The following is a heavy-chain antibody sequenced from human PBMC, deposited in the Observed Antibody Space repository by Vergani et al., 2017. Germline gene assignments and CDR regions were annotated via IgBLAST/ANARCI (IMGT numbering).Heavy chain of an antibody. CDR2: TDHTGRP. V-gene: IGHV4-34*01. J-gene: IGHJ6*03. D-gene: IGHD4-11*01. Sequence: QVQLQQWGGGLLKPSETLSLTCVVNGGSFTSYHWTWIRQSPGEGLEWVGDTDHTGRPDYNPSLKSRLTMSVDKSRNQFSLTLNSVTATDTAIYFCARVNTETNGHLYYYYMDVWGQGTAVTVS. CDR3: ARVNTETNGHLYYYYMDV. CDR1: GGSFTSYH.